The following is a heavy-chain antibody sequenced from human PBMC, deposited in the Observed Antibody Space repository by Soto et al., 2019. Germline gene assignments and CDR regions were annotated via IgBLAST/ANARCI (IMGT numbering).Heavy chain of an antibody. V-gene: IGHV1-2*02. CDR3: ASAAVTGTAGLDF. CDR2: INPNSGGT. CDR1: GGTISSCA. Sequence: ASGEVSCKASGGTISSCASSWVRQAAGQGLEWMGWINPNSGGTKSAEKFQGRVTMTRDTSISTAYMELSRLTSDDTAVYYCASAAVTGTAGLDFWGQGTQVTVSS. J-gene: IGHJ4*02. D-gene: IGHD6-19*01.